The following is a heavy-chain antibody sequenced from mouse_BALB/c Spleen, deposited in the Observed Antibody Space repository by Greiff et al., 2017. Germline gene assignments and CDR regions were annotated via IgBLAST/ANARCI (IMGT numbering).Heavy chain of an antibody. CDR2: INSNGGST. J-gene: IGHJ1*01. V-gene: IGHV5-6-2*01. CDR3: ARHTTMITTRYFDV. CDR1: GFTFSSYY. D-gene: IGHD2-4*01. Sequence: EVKLMESGGDLVKPGGSLKLSCAASGFTFSSYYMSWVRQTPEKRLELVAAINSNGGSTYYPDTVKGRFTISRDNAKNTLYLQMSSLKSEDTALYYCARHTTMITTRYFDVWGAGTTVTVSS.